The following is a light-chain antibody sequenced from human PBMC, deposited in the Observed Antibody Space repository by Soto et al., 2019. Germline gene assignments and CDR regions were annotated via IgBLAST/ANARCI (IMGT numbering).Light chain of an antibody. CDR1: QSIGNL. CDR3: QHYNTYSWT. V-gene: IGKV1-5*01. Sequence: DIQMTQSPSSLSASVGDRVTITCRASQSIGNLLAWYQQKPGKAPQLLMYDASRLESGVPSKFSGSGSGTEFTLNISSLQPDDVATYYCQHYNTYSWTFGQGTKVDIK. CDR2: DAS. J-gene: IGKJ1*01.